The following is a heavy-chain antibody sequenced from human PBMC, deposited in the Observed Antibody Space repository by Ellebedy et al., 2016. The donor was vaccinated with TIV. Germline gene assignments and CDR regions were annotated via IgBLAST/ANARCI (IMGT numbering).Heavy chain of an antibody. Sequence: PGGSLRLSCAASGFTFSSYAMSWVRQAPGKGLEWVSAISGSGGSTYYADSVKGRFTISRDNSKNTLYLQMNSLRAEDTAVYYCAISVSSGWSGLYWGQGTLVTVSS. J-gene: IGHJ4*02. CDR3: AISVSSGWSGLY. CDR2: ISGSGGST. V-gene: IGHV3-23*01. D-gene: IGHD6-19*01. CDR1: GFTFSSYA.